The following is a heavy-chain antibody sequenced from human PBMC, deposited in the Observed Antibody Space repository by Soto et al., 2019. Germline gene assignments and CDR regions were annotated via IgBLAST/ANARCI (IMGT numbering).Heavy chain of an antibody. Sequence: PGGCLRLSCAASGLAFSSYGMHGVRQGPGKGLGWVAVSSCDVSSQYYAASVKGRFSISRDNAKSGLSLQMNSLRADDTAVYYGAATVPSAYACGCYPFRDHFATWGQGPGVTASS. D-gene: IGHD3-16*01. V-gene: IGHV3-30*03. CDR1: GLAFSSYG. CDR3: AATVPSAYACGCYPFRDHFAT. CDR2: SSCDVSSQ. J-gene: IGHJ4*03.